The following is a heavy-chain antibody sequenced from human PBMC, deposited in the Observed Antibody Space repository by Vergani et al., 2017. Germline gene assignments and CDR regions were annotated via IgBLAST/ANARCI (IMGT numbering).Heavy chain of an antibody. V-gene: IGHV4-34*01. CDR3: ARVNTETNGHLYYYYYKDV. D-gene: IGHD4-11*01. Sequence: QVQLQQWGGGLLKPSETLSLTCVVNGGSFTSYHWTWIRQSPGEGLEWVGDIDHTGRPDYNPSLKSRLTMSVDKSRNQFSLTLNSVTATDTAIYFCARVNTETNGHLYYYYYKDVWCQGTAVTVS. J-gene: IGHJ6*03. CDR1: GGSFTSYH. CDR2: IDHTGRP.